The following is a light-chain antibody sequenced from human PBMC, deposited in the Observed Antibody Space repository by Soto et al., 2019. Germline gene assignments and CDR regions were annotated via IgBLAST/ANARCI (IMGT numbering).Light chain of an antibody. CDR2: GAS. CDR3: QQYHHWPPVT. Sequence: EIVMTQSPATLSVSPGERATLSCRASQSVSSNLAWYQQKPGQAPRLLIYGASTRATGIPARFSGSGSGTAFTLTISSLQSEDFAVYYCQQYHHWPPVTFGGGTKVPIK. CDR1: QSVSSN. J-gene: IGKJ4*01. V-gene: IGKV3-15*01.